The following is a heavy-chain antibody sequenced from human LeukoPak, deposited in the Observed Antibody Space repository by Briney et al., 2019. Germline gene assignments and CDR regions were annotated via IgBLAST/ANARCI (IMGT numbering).Heavy chain of an antibody. CDR3: ASLVDIAAVGDDAFDS. CDR2: INPNSGVT. Sequence: GASVKVSCKESGYTCTGYYMHWVRHAPGQELEWMGWINPNSGVTNYAQKFQRRDTMTRDTSISTAYIALSRLRCDDTAVYYCASLVDIAAVGDDAFDSWGEGTMVTVSS. D-gene: IGHD6-13*01. CDR1: GYTCTGYY. V-gene: IGHV1-2*02. J-gene: IGHJ3*02.